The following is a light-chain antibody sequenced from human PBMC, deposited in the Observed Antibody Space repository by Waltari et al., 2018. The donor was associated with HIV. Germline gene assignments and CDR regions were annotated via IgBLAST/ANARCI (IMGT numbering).Light chain of an antibody. J-gene: IGLJ2*01. Sequence: QSALTQPRAVSGSPGQSVTISCTGTSSEVGGHNYVSWSQHHPGKAPKFMIYDVNMRPSGVPDRFSCSKSGNTASLTISGLQAEDEADYYCCSYADNYPVVFGGGTKLTVL. CDR1: SSEVGGHNY. V-gene: IGLV2-11*01. CDR2: DVN. CDR3: CSYADNYPVV.